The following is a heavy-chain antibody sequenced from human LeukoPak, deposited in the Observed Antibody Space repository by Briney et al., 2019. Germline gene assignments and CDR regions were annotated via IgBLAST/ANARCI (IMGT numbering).Heavy chain of an antibody. CDR2: TNHSGST. Sequence: PSETLSLTCAVYGGSFSGYYWSWIRQPPGEGLEWIGETNHSGSTNYNPSLKSRVTISVDTSKNQFSLKLSSVTAAGTAVYYCARARPILTGPYYYYGMDVWGKGTTVTVSS. V-gene: IGHV4-34*01. CDR1: GGSFSGYY. CDR3: ARARPILTGPYYYYGMDV. D-gene: IGHD3-9*01. J-gene: IGHJ6*04.